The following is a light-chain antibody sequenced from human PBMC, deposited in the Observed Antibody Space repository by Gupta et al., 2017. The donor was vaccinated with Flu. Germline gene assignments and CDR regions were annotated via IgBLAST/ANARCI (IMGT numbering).Light chain of an antibody. Sequence: EIVLTQSPDTLSLSPGERATLSCRASQRVSSNFLAWYQQKPGQAPRLLIYGVSSRDPGIPSRFSGSGYGTDFTLTISRREPEDFAIYFCQQYDGSPPLTFGGGTKVEIK. CDR2: GVS. J-gene: IGKJ4*01. CDR1: QRVSSNF. V-gene: IGKV3-20*01. CDR3: QQYDGSPPLT.